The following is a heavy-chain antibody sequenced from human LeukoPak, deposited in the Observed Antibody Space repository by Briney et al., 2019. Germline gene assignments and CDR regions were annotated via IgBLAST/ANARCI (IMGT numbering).Heavy chain of an antibody. CDR2: ISSSSSYI. CDR1: RFTFSSYS. D-gene: IGHD5-24*01. CDR3: AKYRLVWLPAPVFDY. V-gene: IGHV3-21*01. Sequence: GGSLRLSCAASRFTFSSYSMNWVRQAPGKGLEWVSSISSSSSYIYYADSVKGRFTISRDNAKNSLSLHMNSLRAEDTAVYYCAKYRLVWLPAPVFDYWGQGTLVTVSS. J-gene: IGHJ4*02.